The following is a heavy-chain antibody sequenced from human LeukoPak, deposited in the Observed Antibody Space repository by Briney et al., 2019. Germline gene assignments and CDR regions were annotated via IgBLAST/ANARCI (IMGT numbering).Heavy chain of an antibody. V-gene: IGHV3-66*02. CDR1: GFTVSSNY. J-gene: IGHJ4*02. CDR3: AKNFYDRRLGYYFDL. Sequence: GGSLRLSCAASGFTVSSNYMSWVRQAAGKGLEWVSIPYSTGHTFYADSVKGRFTISRDNSMNTLYLQMDSLRAEDTAVYYCAKNFYDRRLGYYFDLWGQGTLVTVSS. CDR2: PYSTGHT. D-gene: IGHD3-22*01.